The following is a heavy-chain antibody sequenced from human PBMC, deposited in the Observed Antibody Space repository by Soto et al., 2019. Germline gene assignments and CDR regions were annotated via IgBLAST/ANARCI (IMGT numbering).Heavy chain of an antibody. V-gene: IGHV3-23*01. CDR1: GFTFSSYA. Sequence: PGGSLRLSCAASGFTFSSYAMSWVRQAPGKGLEWGSAISGSGGSTYYADSVKGRFTISRDNSKNTLYLQMNSLRAEDTAVYYCAKSYDSSGYYFPFDYWGQGTLVTVSS. CDR3: AKSYDSSGYYFPFDY. J-gene: IGHJ4*02. CDR2: ISGSGGST. D-gene: IGHD3-22*01.